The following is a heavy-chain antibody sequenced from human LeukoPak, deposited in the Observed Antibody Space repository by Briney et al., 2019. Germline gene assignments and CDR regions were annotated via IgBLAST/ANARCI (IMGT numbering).Heavy chain of an antibody. V-gene: IGHV4-39*07. CDR1: GGSISSSSYY. CDR3: ARDVLEGYCSGGSCLRWFDP. Sequence: SETLSLTCTVSGGSISSSSYYWGWIRQPPGKGLEWIGSIYYSGSTYYNPSLKSRVTISVDTSKNQFSLKLSSVTAADTAVYYCARDVLEGYCSGGSCLRWFDPWGQGTLVTVSS. J-gene: IGHJ5*02. CDR2: IYYSGST. D-gene: IGHD2-15*01.